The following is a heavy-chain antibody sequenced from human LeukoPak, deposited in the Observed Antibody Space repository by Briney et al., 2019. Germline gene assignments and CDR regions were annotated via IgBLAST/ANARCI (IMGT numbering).Heavy chain of an antibody. Sequence: GESLKISCKGSGYIFTNNWIGWVRQMPGKGLEWMGIIYPGDSDTRYSPSFEGQVAISADKSISTAYLQWSSLKSSDTAMYYCARQTRDGSGSRGYSFDFWGQGTLVTVSS. CDR1: GYIFTNNW. CDR2: IYPGDSDT. CDR3: ARQTRDGSGSRGYSFDF. V-gene: IGHV5-51*01. D-gene: IGHD3-10*01. J-gene: IGHJ4*02.